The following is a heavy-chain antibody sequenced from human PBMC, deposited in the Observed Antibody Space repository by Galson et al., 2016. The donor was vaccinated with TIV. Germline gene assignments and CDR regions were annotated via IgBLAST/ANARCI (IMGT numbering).Heavy chain of an antibody. CDR3: AKHFTRYVVSDGVRDV. D-gene: IGHD3-9*01. V-gene: IGHV3-23*01. CDR2: ISGSGISK. J-gene: IGHJ6*02. Sequence: SLRLSCAASGFTFSSYAMGWVRQAPGKGLEWVSTISGSGISKYYADSVKGRFTISRDNSKSTVYLRMDSLRAEDTATYYCAKHFTRYVVSDGVRDVWGQGTTVTVS. CDR1: GFTFSSYA.